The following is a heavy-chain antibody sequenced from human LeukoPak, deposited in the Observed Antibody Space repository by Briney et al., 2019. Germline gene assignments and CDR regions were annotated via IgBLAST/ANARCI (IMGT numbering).Heavy chain of an antibody. J-gene: IGHJ4*02. CDR1: GFTFTSYA. V-gene: IGHV1-58*02. CDR2: IIVGSGNT. Sequence: SVKVSCKASGFTFTSYAMQWVRQARGQGLEWIGWIIVGSGNTNYAQKFQERVTITRDMSTSTAYMELSSLRSEDTAVYYCAAGPWRGLALDYWGQGTMVTVSS. CDR3: AAGPWRGLALDY. D-gene: IGHD3-10*01.